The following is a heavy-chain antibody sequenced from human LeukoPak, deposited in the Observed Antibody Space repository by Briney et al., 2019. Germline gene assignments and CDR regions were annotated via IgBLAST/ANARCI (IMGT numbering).Heavy chain of an antibody. D-gene: IGHD4-11*01. Sequence: PGGSLRLSRAASGFTFSSYSMNWVRQAPGKGLEWVSSISSSSSYIYYADSVKGRFTISRDNAKNSLYLQMNSLRAEDTAVYYCARDLTPNCSRYFDYWGQGTLVTVSS. CDR1: GFTFSSYS. V-gene: IGHV3-21*01. CDR2: ISSSSSYI. CDR3: ARDLTPNCSRYFDY. J-gene: IGHJ4*02.